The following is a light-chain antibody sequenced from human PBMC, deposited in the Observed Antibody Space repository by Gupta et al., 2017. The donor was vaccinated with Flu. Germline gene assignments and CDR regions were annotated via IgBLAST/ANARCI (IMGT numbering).Light chain of an antibody. CDR3: LQYKTYPRT. J-gene: IGKJ1*01. CDR1: QGIRND. V-gene: IGKV1-17*01. CDR2: AAS. Sequence: PSSLSASVGDRVTITCRASQGIRNDLGWYQQKAGKAPKRLIYAASSVKSGVPSRFSGSGSGTDFTLTISGRQPEDFATYYCLQYKTYPRTFGQGTKVEIK.